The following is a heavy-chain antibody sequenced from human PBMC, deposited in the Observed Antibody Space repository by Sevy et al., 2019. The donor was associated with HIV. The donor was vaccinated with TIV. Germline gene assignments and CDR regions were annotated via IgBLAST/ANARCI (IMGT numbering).Heavy chain of an antibody. J-gene: IGHJ4*02. CDR1: GFTFSTST. V-gene: IGHV3-21*01. CDR2: ITGSSNYI. D-gene: IGHD2-15*01. Sequence: GGCLRLSCAASGFTFSTSTMNWVRQAPGKGLEWVSLITGSSNYILYADSVKGRFTISRGNAKNSLFLQMNSLRAEDTAADYSVRDGWNYWGQGTTVTVSS. CDR3: VRDGWNY.